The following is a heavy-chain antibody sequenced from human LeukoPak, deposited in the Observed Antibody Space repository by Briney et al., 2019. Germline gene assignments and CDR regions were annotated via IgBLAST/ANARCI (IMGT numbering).Heavy chain of an antibody. CDR3: ARHSEGPVNDAFDI. V-gene: IGHV3-11*03. CDR1: GFSFSEYY. D-gene: IGHD2-2*01. Sequence: GSLRLSCAASGFSFSEYYMTWIRQAPGKGLEWVSNLSSSGMYTNYADSVRGRFTISRDNAKKSLYLQMNNLSAEDTAVYYCARHSEGPVNDAFDIWGQGTKVTVSS. CDR2: LSSSGMYT. J-gene: IGHJ3*02.